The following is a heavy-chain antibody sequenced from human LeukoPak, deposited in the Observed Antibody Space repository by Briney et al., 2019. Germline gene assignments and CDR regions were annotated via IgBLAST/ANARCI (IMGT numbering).Heavy chain of an antibody. D-gene: IGHD3-3*01. CDR1: GYTFTSYG. J-gene: IGHJ5*02. CDR3: ARAGETIFGAPNWFDP. CDR2: ISAYNGNT. Sequence: ASVKVSCKASGYTFTSYGISWVRQAPGQGLEWMGWISAYNGNTNYAQKLQGRVTMTTDTSTSTACMELRSLRSDDTAVYYCARAGETIFGAPNWFDPWGQGTLVTVSS. V-gene: IGHV1-18*01.